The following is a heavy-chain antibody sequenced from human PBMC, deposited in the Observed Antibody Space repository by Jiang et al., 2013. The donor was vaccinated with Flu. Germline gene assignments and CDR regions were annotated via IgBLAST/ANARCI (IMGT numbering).Heavy chain of an antibody. Sequence: GLVKPSETLSLTCTVSGGSISSSSYYWGWIRQPPGKGLEWIGSIYYSGSTYYNPSLKSRVTISVDTSKNQFSLKLSSVTAADTAVYYCARDGVEGIWLSQEPPSDVWGQGTTVTVSS. D-gene: IGHD1-14*01. CDR2: IYYSGST. CDR1: GGSISSSSYY. V-gene: IGHV4-39*02. CDR3: ARDGVEGIWLSQEPPSDV. J-gene: IGHJ6*02.